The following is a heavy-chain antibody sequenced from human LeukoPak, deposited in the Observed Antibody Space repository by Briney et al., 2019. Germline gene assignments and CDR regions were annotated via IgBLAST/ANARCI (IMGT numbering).Heavy chain of an antibody. V-gene: IGHV3-9*01. CDR1: GFTFDDYA. CDR3: AKDGYSSGWDPEYYYYMDV. Sequence: GGSLRLSCAASGFTFDDYAMHWVRQTPGKGLEWVSGISWNSGSIGYADSVKGRFTISRDNAKNSLYLQMNSLRAEDTAVYYCAKDGYSSGWDPEYYYYMDVWGKGTTVTVSS. D-gene: IGHD6-19*01. J-gene: IGHJ6*03. CDR2: ISWNSGSI.